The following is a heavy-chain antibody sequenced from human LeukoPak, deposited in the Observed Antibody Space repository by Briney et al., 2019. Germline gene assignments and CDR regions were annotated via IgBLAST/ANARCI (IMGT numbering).Heavy chain of an antibody. CDR3: ARVGSGSGYYFFDY. CDR2: ISGSGGST. Sequence: GGSLRLSCAASGFTFSSYGMSWVRQAPGKGLEWVSAISGSGGSTYYADSVEGRFTISRDNSKNTLYLQMNSLRAEDTAVYYCARVGSGSGYYFFDYWGQGTLVTVSS. D-gene: IGHD3-22*01. J-gene: IGHJ4*02. V-gene: IGHV3-23*01. CDR1: GFTFSSYG.